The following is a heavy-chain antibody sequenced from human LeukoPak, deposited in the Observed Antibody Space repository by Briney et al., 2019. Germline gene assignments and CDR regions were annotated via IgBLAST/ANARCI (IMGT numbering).Heavy chain of an antibody. CDR2: ISSSSSTI. D-gene: IGHD3-10*01. CDR3: ASLYGSGPNWFDP. J-gene: IGHJ5*02. Sequence: GGSLRLSCAASGFTFRSYSMNWVRQAPGKGLEWVSYISSSSSTIYYAHSVKGRFTISRDNDKNSLYLQMNSLKAEDTAVYYCASLYGSGPNWFDPWGQGTLVTVSS. CDR1: GFTFRSYS. V-gene: IGHV3-48*01.